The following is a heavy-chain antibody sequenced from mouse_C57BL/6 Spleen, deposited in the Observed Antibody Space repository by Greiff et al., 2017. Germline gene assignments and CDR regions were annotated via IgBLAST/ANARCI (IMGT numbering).Heavy chain of an antibody. CDR1: GFTFSNYW. V-gene: IGHV6-3*01. J-gene: IGHJ4*01. CDR2: IRLKSDNYAT. CDR3: TAGLLRAMDY. Sequence: EVKVEESGGGLVQPGGSMKLSCVASGFTFSNYWMNWVRQSPEKGLEWVAQIRLKSDNYATHYAESVKGRFTISRDDSKSSVYLQMNNLRAEDTGIYYCTAGLLRAMDYWGQGTSVTVSS. D-gene: IGHD1-1*01.